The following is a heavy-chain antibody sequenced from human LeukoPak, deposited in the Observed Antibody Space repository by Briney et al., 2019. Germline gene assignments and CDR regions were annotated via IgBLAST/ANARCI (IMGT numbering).Heavy chain of an antibody. CDR2: IYYSGST. Sequence: SETLSLTCTVSGDSISSSNYYWGWIRQPPGKGLEWIGSIYYSGSTYFNPSLKSRVTISVDTSKNQFSLKLSSVTAADTAVYYCARPRLGATPFDAFDIWGQGTMVIVSS. J-gene: IGHJ3*02. V-gene: IGHV4-39*07. CDR1: GDSISSSNYY. CDR3: ARPRLGATPFDAFDI. D-gene: IGHD1-26*01.